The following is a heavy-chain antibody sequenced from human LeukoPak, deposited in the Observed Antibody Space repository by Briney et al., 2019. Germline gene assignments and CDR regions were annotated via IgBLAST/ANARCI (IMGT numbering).Heavy chain of an antibody. D-gene: IGHD3-22*01. Sequence: ASVKVSCKASGYTFTSYYMHWVRQAPGQGLEWMGIINPSGGSTSYAQKFQGRVTMTRDTSINTAYMELSSLRADDTAVYYCVGGSRITMIPEIYYDYWGQGTLVTVSS. J-gene: IGHJ4*02. CDR1: GYTFTSYY. V-gene: IGHV1-46*01. CDR3: VGGSRITMIPEIYYDY. CDR2: INPSGGST.